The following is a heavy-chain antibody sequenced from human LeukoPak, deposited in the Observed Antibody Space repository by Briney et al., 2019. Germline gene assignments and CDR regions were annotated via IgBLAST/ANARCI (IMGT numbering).Heavy chain of an antibody. CDR2: INWNGGST. CDR1: GLTFEDYG. D-gene: IGHD3-3*01. Sequence: GGSLRLSCAASGLTFEDYGMNWVRQAPGKGLEWVSGINWNGGSTGYEDSVKGRFTISGDNAKNSLYLQMNSLSAEDTALYYCASTIVGGVDPWGQGTLVTVSS. CDR3: ASTIVGGVDP. V-gene: IGHV3-20*04. J-gene: IGHJ5*02.